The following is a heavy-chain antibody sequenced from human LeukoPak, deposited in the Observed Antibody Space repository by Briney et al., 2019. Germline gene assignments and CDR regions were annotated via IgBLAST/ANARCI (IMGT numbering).Heavy chain of an antibody. D-gene: IGHD1-14*01. Sequence: GGSLRLSCAASGFTFSSSWMHWVRQAPGKGLVWVARINPGGSSLTSADSVKGRFTVSRDNAKNTLYLQMDRLRAEDTGVYYCARSNQADDYWGQGTLVTVSS. J-gene: IGHJ4*02. CDR3: ARSNQADDY. CDR2: INPGGSSL. CDR1: GFTFSSSW. V-gene: IGHV3-74*01.